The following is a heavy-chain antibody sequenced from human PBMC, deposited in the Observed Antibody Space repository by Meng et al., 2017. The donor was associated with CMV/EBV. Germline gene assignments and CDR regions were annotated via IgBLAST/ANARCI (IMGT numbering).Heavy chain of an antibody. J-gene: IGHJ4*02. Sequence: HLHELGPWLVKPSQTLSLTCTFSGGSISSGDYYWSWISQPPGKGLEWIGYIYYSGSTYYNPSLKSRVTISVDTSKNQFSLKLSSVTAADTAVYYCDREGDNPFDYWGQGTLVTVSS. CDR1: GGSISSGDYY. CDR2: IYYSGST. D-gene: IGHD2-21*02. V-gene: IGHV4-30-4*08. CDR3: DREGDNPFDY.